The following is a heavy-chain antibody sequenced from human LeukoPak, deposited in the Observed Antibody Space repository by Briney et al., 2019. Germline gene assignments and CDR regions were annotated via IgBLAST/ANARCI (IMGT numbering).Heavy chain of an antibody. Sequence: SETLSLTCTVSGGSISSSSYYWGWIRQPPGKGLEWIGSIYYSGSTYYNPSLKSRVTISVDTSKNQFSLKLSSVTAADTAVYYCARDPDGSGSREPWGQGTLVTVSS. CDR1: GGSISSSSYY. CDR2: IYYSGST. J-gene: IGHJ5*02. CDR3: ARDPDGSGSREP. D-gene: IGHD3-10*01. V-gene: IGHV4-39*07.